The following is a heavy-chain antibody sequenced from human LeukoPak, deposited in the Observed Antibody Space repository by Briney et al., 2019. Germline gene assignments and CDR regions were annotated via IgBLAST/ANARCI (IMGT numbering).Heavy chain of an antibody. CDR1: GGSISSSSYY. J-gene: IGHJ5*02. CDR3: ARGYCSGGSCYSVENWFDP. Sequence: PSETLSLTCTVSGGSISSSSYYWGWIRQPPGKGLEWIGSIYYSGSTYYNPSLKSRVTVSVDTSKNQFSLKLSSVTAADTAVYYCARGYCSGGSCYSVENWFDPWGQGTLVTVSS. V-gene: IGHV4-39*01. CDR2: IYYSGST. D-gene: IGHD2-15*01.